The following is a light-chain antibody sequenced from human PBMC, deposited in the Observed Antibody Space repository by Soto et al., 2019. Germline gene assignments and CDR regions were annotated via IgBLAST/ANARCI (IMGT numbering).Light chain of an antibody. CDR3: SSYTDSNSFYV. V-gene: IGLV2-14*01. CDR2: EVS. Sequence: QSVLTQPAPVSGSPGQSITISCNGTSSDVGGHDYVSWYQQHPGKAPKLTIFEVSNRPSGVSNRFSGSKSGNTASLTISGLQAEDEADYYCSSYTDSNSFYVFGSGTKVTVL. CDR1: SSDVGGHDY. J-gene: IGLJ1*01.